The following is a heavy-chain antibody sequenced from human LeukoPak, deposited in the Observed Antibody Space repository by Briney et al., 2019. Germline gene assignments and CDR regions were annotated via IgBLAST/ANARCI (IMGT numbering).Heavy chain of an antibody. CDR1: GFTFSSYA. CDR2: ISYDGSNK. J-gene: IGHJ4*02. V-gene: IGHV3-30*04. CDR3: ARGEDLFDY. Sequence: PGGSLRLSCAASGFTFSSYAMHWVRQAPGKGLEWVAVISYDGSNKYYADSVKGRFTISRDNSKNTLYLQMNSLRAEDTAVYYCARGEDLFDYWGQETLVTVSS. D-gene: IGHD1-26*01.